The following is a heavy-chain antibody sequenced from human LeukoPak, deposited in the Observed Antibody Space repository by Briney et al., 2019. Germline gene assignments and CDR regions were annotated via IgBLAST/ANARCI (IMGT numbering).Heavy chain of an antibody. D-gene: IGHD6-19*01. CDR1: GFTFSNYW. J-gene: IGHJ3*02. CDR2: IKQDGSEK. Sequence: GGSLRLSCAASGFTFSNYWMTWVRQAPGKGLEWVADIKQDGSEKLYVNSVRGRFTISRDNAKMSLFLQMNSLRAEDTAVYYCARVRLQQWLYDGFDIWGQGTLVTVSS. CDR3: ARVRLQQWLYDGFDI. V-gene: IGHV3-7*01.